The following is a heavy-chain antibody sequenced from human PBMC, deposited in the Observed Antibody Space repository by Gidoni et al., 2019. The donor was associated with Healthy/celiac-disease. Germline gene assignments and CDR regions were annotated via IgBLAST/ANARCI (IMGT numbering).Heavy chain of an antibody. CDR1: GAPSRRSSYY. Sequence: QLQLQESGPGLVKPSETLSLPCPVSGAPSRRSSYYWGWIRPPPGKGLEWIGSIYYSGSTYYNPSLKSRVTISVDTSKNQFSLKLSSVTAADTAVYYCASTYSGSYYYYYGMDVWGQGTTVTVSS. CDR2: IYYSGST. J-gene: IGHJ6*02. V-gene: IGHV4-39*01. CDR3: ASTYSGSYYYYYGMDV. D-gene: IGHD1-26*01.